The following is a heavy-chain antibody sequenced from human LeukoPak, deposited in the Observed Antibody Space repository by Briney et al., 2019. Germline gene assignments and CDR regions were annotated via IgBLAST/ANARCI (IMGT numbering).Heavy chain of an antibody. CDR2: ISYDGSNK. CDR3: ARVDVDTLPTLVYGMDV. V-gene: IGHV3-30-3*01. Sequence: GGSLRLSCAASGFTFSSYAMHWVRQAPGKGLEWVAVISYDGSNKYYADSVKGRFTISRDNSMNTLYLQMNSLRAEDTAVYYCARVDVDTLPTLVYGMDVWGQGTTVTVSS. D-gene: IGHD5-18*01. J-gene: IGHJ6*02. CDR1: GFTFSSYA.